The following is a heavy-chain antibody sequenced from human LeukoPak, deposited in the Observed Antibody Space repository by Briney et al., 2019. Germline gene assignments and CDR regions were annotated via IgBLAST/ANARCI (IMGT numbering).Heavy chain of an antibody. CDR1: GFTFSSFW. CDR3: ARGINGPVD. Sequence: GGSLRLSCAASGFTFSSFWMHWVRQAPGKGLAWVSRLNTDGSYTSYAGSVKGRFTISRDNAKNTLYLHMNSLRAEDTAVYYCARGINGPVDWGQGTLVTVSS. J-gene: IGHJ4*02. V-gene: IGHV3-74*01. D-gene: IGHD5-24*01. CDR2: LNTDGSYT.